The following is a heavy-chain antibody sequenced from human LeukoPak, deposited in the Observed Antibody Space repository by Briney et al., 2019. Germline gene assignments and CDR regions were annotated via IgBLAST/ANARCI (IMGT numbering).Heavy chain of an antibody. CDR3: AKGSFWSGYYAVDY. V-gene: IGHV3-33*06. D-gene: IGHD3-3*01. J-gene: IGHJ4*02. Sequence: GSLRLSCAASGFTFSSSGMHWVRQAPGKGLEWVAVIWYDGSNKYYADSVKGRFTISRDNSKNTLYLQMNSLRAEDTAVYYCAKGSFWSGYYAVDYWGQGTLVTVSS. CDR2: IWYDGSNK. CDR1: GFTFSSSG.